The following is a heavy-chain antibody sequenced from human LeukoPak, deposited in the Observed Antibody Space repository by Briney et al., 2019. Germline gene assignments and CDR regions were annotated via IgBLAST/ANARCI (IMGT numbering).Heavy chain of an antibody. D-gene: IGHD3-10*01. CDR1: GGSISSSNW. CDR3: ARSYYYGSGTPDAFDI. V-gene: IGHV4-4*02. J-gene: IGHJ3*02. Sequence: SETLSLTCAVSGGSISSSNWWSWVRQPPGKGLEWIGEIYHSGSTNYNPSLKSRVTISVDTSKNQFSLKLSSVTAADTAVYYCARSYYYGSGTPDAFDIWGQGTMVTVSS. CDR2: IYHSGST.